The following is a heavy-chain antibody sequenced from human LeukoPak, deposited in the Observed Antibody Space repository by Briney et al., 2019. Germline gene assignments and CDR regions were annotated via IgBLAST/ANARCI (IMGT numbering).Heavy chain of an antibody. V-gene: IGHV1-2*06. CDR2: INPNSGDT. J-gene: IGHJ3*02. CDR1: GYTFTAYY. CDR3: APGPEWNDAFDI. Sequence: GASVKVSCKASGYTFTAYYMHWVRQAPGQGLEWMGRINPNSGDTIYAQNFQGRVTVTRDTSISTAYMELSRLRSDDTAVYYCAPGPEWNDAFDIWGQGTMVTVSS. D-gene: IGHD3-3*01.